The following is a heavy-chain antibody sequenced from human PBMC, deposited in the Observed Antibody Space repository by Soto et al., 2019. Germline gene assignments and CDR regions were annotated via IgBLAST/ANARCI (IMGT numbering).Heavy chain of an antibody. V-gene: IGHV3-21*01. D-gene: IGHD3-3*01. CDR1: GFTFSSYS. CDR3: ARDSKLHFLEWLASGPRGPHFDC. J-gene: IGHJ4*02. CDR2: ISSSSSYI. Sequence: GGSLRLSCAASGFTFSSYSMNWVRQAPGKGLEWVSSISSSSSYIYYADSVKGRFTISRDNAKNSLYLQMNSLRAEDTAVYYCARDSKLHFLEWLASGPRGPHFDCWGQGSLVTVSS.